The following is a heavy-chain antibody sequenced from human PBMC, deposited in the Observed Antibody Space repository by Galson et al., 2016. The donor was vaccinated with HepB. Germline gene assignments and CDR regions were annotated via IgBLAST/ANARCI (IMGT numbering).Heavy chain of an antibody. J-gene: IGHJ5*02. D-gene: IGHD2-2*01. V-gene: IGHV3-9*01. CDR2: ISWNSGNT. CDR3: AKAAQYCSSTSCRNWFDP. CDR1: GFTFDDYA. Sequence: SLRLSCAASGFTFDDYAMHWVRQAPGTGLEWVSGISWNSGNTGYADSVKGRFTISRDNAKDSLYLQMNSLRTEDTALYYCAKAAQYCSSTSCRNWFDPWGLGTLVTVSS.